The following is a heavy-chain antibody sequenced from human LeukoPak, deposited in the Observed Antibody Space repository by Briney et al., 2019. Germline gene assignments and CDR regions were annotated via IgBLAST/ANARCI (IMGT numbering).Heavy chain of an antibody. D-gene: IGHD2-21*01. CDR1: GGSISSGGYY. J-gene: IGHJ4*02. CDR3: GTLIAGSYYFDY. V-gene: IGHV4-30-2*02. Sequence: PSQTLSLTCTVSGGSISSGGYYWSWIRQPPGKGLEWIGYIYHSGSTYCNPSLKSRVTISVDRSKNQFSLKLSSVTAADTAVYYCGTLIAGSYYFDYWGQGTLVTVSS. CDR2: IYHSGST.